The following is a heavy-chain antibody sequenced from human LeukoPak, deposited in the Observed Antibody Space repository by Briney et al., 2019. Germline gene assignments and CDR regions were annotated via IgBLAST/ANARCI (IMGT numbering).Heavy chain of an antibody. J-gene: IGHJ6*02. V-gene: IGHV1-69*04. CDR2: IIPILGIA. CDR3: ARAYCSSTSCSYYYGMDV. Sequence: SVTVSCKASGGTLSSYAISWVRPAPGQGIEWMGRIIPILGIANYAQKFQGRVTITADKSPSTAYMELSSLRSEDTAVYYCARAYCSSTSCSYYYGMDVWGQGTTVTVSS. D-gene: IGHD2-2*01. CDR1: GGTLSSYA.